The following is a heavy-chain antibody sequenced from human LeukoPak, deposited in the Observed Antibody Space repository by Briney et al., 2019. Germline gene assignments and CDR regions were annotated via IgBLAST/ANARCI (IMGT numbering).Heavy chain of an antibody. J-gene: IGHJ4*02. CDR3: ARGEAAFDY. CDR2: INHSGST. Sequence: SETLSLTCAVYGGSFSGYYWSWIRQPPGKGLEWIGEINHSGSTNYNPSLKSRVTISVDTSKNQFSLKLSSVTAADTAVYYCARGEAAFDYWGQGTLVTVSS. D-gene: IGHD6-13*01. CDR1: GGSFSGYY. V-gene: IGHV4-34*01.